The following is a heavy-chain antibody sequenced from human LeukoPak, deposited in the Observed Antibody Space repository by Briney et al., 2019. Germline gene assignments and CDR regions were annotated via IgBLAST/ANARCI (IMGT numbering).Heavy chain of an antibody. J-gene: IGHJ4*02. V-gene: IGHV1-2*02. CDR1: GYTFTGYY. D-gene: IGHD6-13*01. CDR3: ARLRFISSWRNNDY. CDR2: INPNSGGT. Sequence: ASVKVSCKASGYTFTGYYTHWVRQAPGQGLEWMGWINPNSGGTNYAQKFQGRVTMTRDTSISTAYMELSRLRSDDTAVYYCARLRFISSWRNNDYWGQGTLVTVSS.